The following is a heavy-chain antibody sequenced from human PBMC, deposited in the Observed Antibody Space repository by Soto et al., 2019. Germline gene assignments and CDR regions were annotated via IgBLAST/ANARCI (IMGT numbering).Heavy chain of an antibody. V-gene: IGHV1-18*04. CDR2: ISAYNGNA. D-gene: IGHD3-3*01. CDR3: ARGSRFDWFDP. Sequence: GXAVKVSCTASGYPFTNYGCTWVRQAPGQGLEWMGWISAYNGNANYGQNFQGRVTMTTDTATSTAHMELRSLRYDDTAIYYCARGSRFDWFDPWGQGTLVTVSS. CDR1: GYPFTNYG. J-gene: IGHJ5*02.